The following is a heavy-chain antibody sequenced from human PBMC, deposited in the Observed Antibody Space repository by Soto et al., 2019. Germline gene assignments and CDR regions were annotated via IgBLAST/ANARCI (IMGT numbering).Heavy chain of an antibody. V-gene: IGHV4-59*01. J-gene: IGHJ4*02. CDR2: IYYSGST. D-gene: IGHD6-13*01. Sequence: SETLSLTCTVSGVSIRSYCWSWIRQPPGKGLEWIGYIYYSGSTNYNPSLKRRVTISVATSKNQFSLKLSSVTAADTAVFYWATMGYNSSRCLEYWGQGTLVTVSS. CDR1: GVSIRSYC. CDR3: ATMGYNSSRCLEY.